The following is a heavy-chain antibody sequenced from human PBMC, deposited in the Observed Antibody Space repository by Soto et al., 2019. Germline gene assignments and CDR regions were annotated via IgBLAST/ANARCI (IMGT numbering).Heavy chain of an antibody. Sequence: PGGSLRLSCGASGFTFSNYAMHWVRQAPGKGLEWVAVFSYDGSNKYYADSVKGRFTISRDNSKNTLYLPMNSLRAEDAAVYYCARATSIYCTSTTCTRFYWGQGTPVTVSS. D-gene: IGHD2-2*01. CDR3: ARATSIYCTSTTCTRFY. V-gene: IGHV3-30-3*01. CDR2: FSYDGSNK. J-gene: IGHJ4*02. CDR1: GFTFSNYA.